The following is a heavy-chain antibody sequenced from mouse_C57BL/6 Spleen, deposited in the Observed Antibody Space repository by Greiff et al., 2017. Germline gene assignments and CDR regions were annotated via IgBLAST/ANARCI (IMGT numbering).Heavy chain of an antibody. J-gene: IGHJ4*01. CDR1: GFNIKDYY. V-gene: IGHV14-2*01. Sequence: EVQVVESGAELVKPGASVKLSCTASGFNIKDYYMHWVKQRTEQGLEWIGRIDPEDGETKYAPKFQGKATITADTTSNTAYLQLSSLTSEDTAVYYCARKELGRGGAMDYWGQGTSVTVSS. D-gene: IGHD4-1*01. CDR2: IDPEDGET. CDR3: ARKELGRGGAMDY.